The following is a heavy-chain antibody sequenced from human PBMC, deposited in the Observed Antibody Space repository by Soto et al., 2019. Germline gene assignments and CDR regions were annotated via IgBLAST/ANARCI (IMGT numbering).Heavy chain of an antibody. CDR3: AKDIETANYYYYGMDV. D-gene: IGHD5-18*01. J-gene: IGHJ6*02. V-gene: IGHV3-9*01. CDR2: ISWNSGSI. Sequence: GGSLRLSCAASGFTFDDYAMHWVRQAPGKGLEWVSGISWNSGSIGYADSVKGRFTISRDNAKNSLYLQMNSLRAEDTALYYCAKDIETANYYYYGMDVWGQGTTVTVSS. CDR1: GFTFDDYA.